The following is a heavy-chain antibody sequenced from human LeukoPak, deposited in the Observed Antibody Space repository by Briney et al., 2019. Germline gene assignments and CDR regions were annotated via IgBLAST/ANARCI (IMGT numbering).Heavy chain of an antibody. V-gene: IGHV4-39*01. CDR1: DY. J-gene: IGHJ4*02. CDR2: IYYSGST. Sequence: SEILSLTCTVSDYWGWIRQPPGKGLEWIGSIYYSGSTYYNPSLKSRVTISVDTSKNQFSLKLSSVTTADTAVYYCARHEPMATWDYWGQGTLVTVSS. D-gene: IGHD5-24*01. CDR3: ARHEPMATWDY.